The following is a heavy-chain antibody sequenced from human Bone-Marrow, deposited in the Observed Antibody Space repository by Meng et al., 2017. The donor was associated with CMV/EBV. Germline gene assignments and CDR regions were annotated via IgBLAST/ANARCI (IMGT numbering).Heavy chain of an antibody. D-gene: IGHD5-18*01. CDR1: GFTVSSNY. Sequence: GESLKISCAASGFTVSSNYMSWVRQAPGKGLEWVSVIYSGGSTYYADSVKGRFIISRDNSKNTLYLQMNSLRAEDTAVYYCASPRASYGPGTEYYYYGMDVWGQGTTVTVSS. CDR2: IYSGGST. V-gene: IGHV3-53*01. J-gene: IGHJ6*02. CDR3: ASPRASYGPGTEYYYYGMDV.